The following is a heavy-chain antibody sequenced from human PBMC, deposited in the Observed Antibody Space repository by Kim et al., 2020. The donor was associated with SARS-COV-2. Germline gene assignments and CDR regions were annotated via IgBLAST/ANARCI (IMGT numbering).Heavy chain of an antibody. V-gene: IGHV4-39*01. D-gene: IGHD6-13*01. CDR3: ARHPPWAADKGGFDP. J-gene: IGHJ5*02. CDR1: GGSVSSRTYF. Sequence: SETLSLTCSVSGGSVSSRTYFWAWIRQPPGKGLEWIGSFLYTASTYYNPSLKSRVSMSADTAKNQFSLRLTSVTAADTAVYYCARHPPWAADKGGFDPWGQGPLVTVSS. CDR2: FLYTAST.